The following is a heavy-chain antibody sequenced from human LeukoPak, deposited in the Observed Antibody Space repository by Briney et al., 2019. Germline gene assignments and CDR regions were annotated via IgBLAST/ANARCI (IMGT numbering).Heavy chain of an antibody. CDR1: GFTFSRFG. V-gene: IGHV3-30*03. CDR3: ATDSAGRVTMVRGPLDY. CDR2: ISYDGSNK. D-gene: IGHD3-10*01. Sequence: GGSLRLSCAASGFTFSRFGMHWVRQAPGKGLEWVALISYDGSNKYYADSLKGRFTISRDNSKNTLYLQMNSLRPEDTAVYYCATDSAGRVTMVRGPLDYWGQGTLVTVSS. J-gene: IGHJ4*02.